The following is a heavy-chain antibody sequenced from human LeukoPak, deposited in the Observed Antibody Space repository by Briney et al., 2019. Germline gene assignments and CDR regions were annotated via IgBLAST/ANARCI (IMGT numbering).Heavy chain of an antibody. J-gene: IGHJ3*02. Sequence: GGSLRLSCVASGFTFSSNGMHWVRQAPGKGLEWVTFIQYDGSKKYYADSVKGRFTISRDNSKNTLYLQMNSLRAEDTAVYYCAKGLNILTGQDAFDIWGQGTMVTVSS. CDR3: AKGLNILTGQDAFDI. CDR2: IQYDGSKK. V-gene: IGHV3-30*02. CDR1: GFTFSSNG. D-gene: IGHD3-9*01.